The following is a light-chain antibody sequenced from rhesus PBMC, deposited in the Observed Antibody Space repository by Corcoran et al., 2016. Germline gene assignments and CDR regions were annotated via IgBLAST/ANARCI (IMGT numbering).Light chain of an antibody. J-gene: IGKJ1*01. CDR2: KAS. CDR1: QGISSW. Sequence: DIQMTQSPSSLSASVGDKVTITCRASQGISSWLAWYQQKPGEAPKLLIYKASSLQSGVPSRVSGSGSGTDFTLTISSLQPDAFATSYCLRCTRSPWTFGQGTKVEIK. V-gene: IGKV1-22*01. CDR3: LRCTRSPWT.